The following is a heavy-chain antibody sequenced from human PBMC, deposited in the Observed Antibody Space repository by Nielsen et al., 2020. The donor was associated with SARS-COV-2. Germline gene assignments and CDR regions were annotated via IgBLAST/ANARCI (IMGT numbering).Heavy chain of an antibody. CDR1: GYSFSRFG. D-gene: IGHD3-22*01. J-gene: IGHJ3*02. Sequence: ASVKVSCKASGYSFSRFGISWVRQAPGQGPEWMGWISGYNGETNYAQKFQDRVTITADTSASSAYMELRRLRLDDTATYYCARGDDTSAYSAFDIWGQGTLVTVSS. CDR3: ARGDDTSAYSAFDI. CDR2: ISGYNGET. V-gene: IGHV1-18*01.